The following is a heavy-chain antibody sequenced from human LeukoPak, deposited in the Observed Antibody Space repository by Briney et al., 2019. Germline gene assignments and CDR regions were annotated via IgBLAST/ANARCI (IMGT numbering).Heavy chain of an antibody. CDR1: GITFSHYG. J-gene: IGHJ4*02. CDR3: ARDPAGNRGNFDY. CDR2: IWYDGTDK. V-gene: IGHV3-33*01. D-gene: IGHD6-13*01. Sequence: GGSLRLSCTASGITFSHYGMHWVRQAPGRGLEWVAGIWYDGTDKYYADSVKGRFTISRDNSRNTLCLQMNSLRVEDTAMYSCARDPAGNRGNFDYWGQGTLVTVSS.